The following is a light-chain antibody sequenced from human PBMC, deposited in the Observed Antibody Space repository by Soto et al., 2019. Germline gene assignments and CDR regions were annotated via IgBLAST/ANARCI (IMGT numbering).Light chain of an antibody. Sequence: QLVLTQPPSVSGAPGQSITISCTGSSSNIGAARDVHWYQQLPGAAPKLLIYRNSNRPSGVPDRFSGSKSGTSASLAITGLQAEDEADYYCHSYDNSLGAGVFGGGTKLTVL. J-gene: IGLJ3*02. V-gene: IGLV1-40*01. CDR2: RNS. CDR3: HSYDNSLGAGV. CDR1: SSNIGAARD.